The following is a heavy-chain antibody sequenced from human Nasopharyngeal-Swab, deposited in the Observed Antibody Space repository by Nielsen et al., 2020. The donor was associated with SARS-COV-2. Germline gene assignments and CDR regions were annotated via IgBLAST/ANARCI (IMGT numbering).Heavy chain of an antibody. Sequence: WIRQPPGKGLEWIGEIYHSGSTNYNPSLKSRVTISVDTSKNQFSLKLSSVTAADTAVYYCARQIYDFWSGYGLVYYYYMDVWGKGTTVTVSS. J-gene: IGHJ6*03. CDR2: IYHSGST. D-gene: IGHD3-3*01. V-gene: IGHV4-4*02. CDR3: ARQIYDFWSGYGLVYYYYMDV.